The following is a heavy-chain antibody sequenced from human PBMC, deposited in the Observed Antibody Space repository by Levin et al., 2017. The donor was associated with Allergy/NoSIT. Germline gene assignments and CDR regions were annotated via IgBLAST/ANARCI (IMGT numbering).Heavy chain of an antibody. CDR3: ARDASGTYRYWFDL. CDR1: GFTSSRHS. D-gene: IGHD3-10*01. J-gene: IGHJ5*02. Sequence: GGSLRLSCLASGFTSSRHSMNWVRQVPGQGLEFIAHISENSEATEYGASVRGRFIITRDNNKHSHYLQMNSLSAEDTAIYFCARDASGTYRYWFDLWGQGIPVTVSS. V-gene: IGHV3-48*01. CDR2: ISENSEAT.